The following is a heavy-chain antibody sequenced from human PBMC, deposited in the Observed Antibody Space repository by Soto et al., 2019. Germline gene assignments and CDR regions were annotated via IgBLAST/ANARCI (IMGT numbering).Heavy chain of an antibody. V-gene: IGHV4-39*01. J-gene: IGHJ6*02. D-gene: IGHD3-16*01. CDR2: IYYSGST. CDR3: AGHSRLGELQSLYYYHGMDV. CDR1: GGSISSSSYY. Sequence: SETLSLTCTVSGGSISSSSYYWGWIRQPPGKGLEWIGSIYYSGSTYYNPSLKSRVTISVDTSKNQFSLKLSSVTAADTAVYYCAGHSRLGELQSLYYYHGMDVWGQGTTVTVSS.